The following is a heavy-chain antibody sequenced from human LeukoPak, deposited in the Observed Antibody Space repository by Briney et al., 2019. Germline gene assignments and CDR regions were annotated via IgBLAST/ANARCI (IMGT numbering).Heavy chain of an antibody. CDR3: ARYTVPDYDFWSGYRFDP. J-gene: IGHJ5*02. V-gene: IGHV4-59*12. CDR2: IYYSGST. CDR1: GGSISSYY. Sequence: SETLPLTCGVSGGSISSYYWSWIRKPPGKGLEWIGYIYYSGSTNYNPSLKSRVTISVDTSKNQFSLKLSSVTAADTAVYYCARYTVPDYDFWSGYRFDPWGQGTLVTVSS. D-gene: IGHD3-3*01.